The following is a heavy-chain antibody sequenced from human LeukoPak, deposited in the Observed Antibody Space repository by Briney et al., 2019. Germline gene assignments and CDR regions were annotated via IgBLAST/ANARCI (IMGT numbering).Heavy chain of an antibody. Sequence: SETLSLTCTVSGGSISSHYWSWIRQPAGKGLEWIGRIYISGSTQYNPSLTSRVTMSLDTSKNQFSLKLTSVTAADTAIYYCARDQALNWNYDVFDYWGQGTLVTVSS. CDR2: IYISGST. V-gene: IGHV4-4*07. D-gene: IGHD3-3*01. J-gene: IGHJ4*02. CDR3: ARDQALNWNYDVFDY. CDR1: GGSISSHY.